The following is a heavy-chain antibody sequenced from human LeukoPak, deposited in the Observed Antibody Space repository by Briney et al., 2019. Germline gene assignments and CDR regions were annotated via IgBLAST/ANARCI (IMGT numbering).Heavy chain of an antibody. D-gene: IGHD3-10*01. J-gene: IGHJ4*02. CDR3: AREVMVRGWGLRYFDY. Sequence: SETLSLTCAVSGGSISSGGYSWSWIRQPPGKGLEWIGYIYHSGSTYYNPSLKSRVTISVDRSKNQFSLKLSSVTAADTAVYYCAREVMVRGWGLRYFDYWGQGTLVTVSS. CDR1: GGSISSGGYS. CDR2: IYHSGST. V-gene: IGHV4-30-2*01.